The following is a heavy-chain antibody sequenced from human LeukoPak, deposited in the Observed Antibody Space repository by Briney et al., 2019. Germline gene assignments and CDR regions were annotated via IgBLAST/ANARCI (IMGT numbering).Heavy chain of an antibody. CDR2: IIPIFGTA. D-gene: IGHD1-1*01. CDR3: ATYMLRDNLNVHTFDS. CDR1: GGTFITYT. V-gene: IGHV1-69*05. J-gene: IGHJ4*02. Sequence: GASVKVSCKASGGTFITYTINWVRQAPGQGLEWMGGIIPIFGTANYAQKFQGRITITTDDSTSTAYMELSSLRSDDTAVYYFATYMLRDNLNVHTFDSWGQGTLVSVSS.